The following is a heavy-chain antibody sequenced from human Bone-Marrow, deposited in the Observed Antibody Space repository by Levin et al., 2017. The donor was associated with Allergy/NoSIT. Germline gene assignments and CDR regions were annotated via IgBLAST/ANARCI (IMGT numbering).Heavy chain of an antibody. Sequence: SVKVSCKASGGTFSSYAISWVRQAPGQGLEWMGGIIPIFGTANYAQKFQGRVTITADESTSTAYMELSSLRSEDTAVYYCARDTRYSYGYPYYYYYGMDVWAKGPRSPSP. CDR2: IIPIFGTA. D-gene: IGHD5-18*01. J-gene: IGHJ6*02. V-gene: IGHV1-69*13. CDR3: ARDTRYSYGYPYYYYYGMDV. CDR1: GGTFSSYA.